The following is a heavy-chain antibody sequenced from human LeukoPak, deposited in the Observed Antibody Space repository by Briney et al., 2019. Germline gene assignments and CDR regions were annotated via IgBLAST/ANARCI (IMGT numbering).Heavy chain of an antibody. V-gene: IGHV4-39*07. J-gene: IGHJ4*02. Sequence: SETLSLTCSVSGGSISSGRYCWSWIRQPAGKGLEWIGSIYYSGSTYYNPSLKSRVTISVDTSKNQFSLKLSSVTAADTAVYYCAREESSSSTIDYWGQGTLVTISS. CDR1: GGSISSGRYC. D-gene: IGHD6-6*01. CDR2: IYYSGST. CDR3: AREESSSSTIDY.